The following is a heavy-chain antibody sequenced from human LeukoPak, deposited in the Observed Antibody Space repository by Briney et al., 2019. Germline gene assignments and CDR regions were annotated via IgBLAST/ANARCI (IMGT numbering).Heavy chain of an antibody. CDR1: GGSINTPNYY. CDR2: IFYSGGT. Sequence: SETLSLTCTVSGGSINTPNYYWGWIRQTPGKGLEWIGSIFYSGGTYYSPSLTSRVTISLDTSRNQFSLKLNSVTAADTAVYYCATMGSSSWIDYWGQGTLVTVSS. J-gene: IGHJ4*02. D-gene: IGHD6-13*01. CDR3: ATMGSSSWIDY. V-gene: IGHV4-39*07.